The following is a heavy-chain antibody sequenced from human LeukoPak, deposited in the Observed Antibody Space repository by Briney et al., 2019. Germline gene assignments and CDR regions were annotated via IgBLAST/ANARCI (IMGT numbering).Heavy chain of an antibody. J-gene: IGHJ4*02. V-gene: IGHV1-3*01. CDR3: ARSGVLRYFDWLLDY. D-gene: IGHD3-9*01. CDR1: GYTFTSYA. Sequence: ASVKVSCKASGYTFTSYAMHWVRQAPGQRLEWMGWINAGNGNTKYSQKFQGRVTITRDTSASTACMELSSLRSEDTAVYYCARSGVLRYFDWLLDYWGQGTLATVSS. CDR2: INAGNGNT.